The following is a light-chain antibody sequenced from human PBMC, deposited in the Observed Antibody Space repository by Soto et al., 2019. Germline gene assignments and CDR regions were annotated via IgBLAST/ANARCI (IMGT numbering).Light chain of an antibody. V-gene: IGKV3-11*01. J-gene: IGKJ4*01. CDR1: QSVSSF. CDR2: DAS. CDR3: QQRINWPLT. Sequence: EIVLRQSPATLSLSPGERATLSCRASQSVSSFLAWYQQKPGQAPRLLIYDASKRATGIPTRFSGSGSGTDFTLTISGLEPEDFAVYYCQQRINWPLTFGGGTKVEI.